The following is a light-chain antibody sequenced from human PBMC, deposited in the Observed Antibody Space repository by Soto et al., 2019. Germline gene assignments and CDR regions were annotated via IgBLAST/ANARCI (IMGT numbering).Light chain of an antibody. CDR2: DAS. V-gene: IGKV3-11*01. Sequence: ILLSQSPATLSLSPGERATLSCRSSQSVSSYLAWYQQKPGQAPSLLIHDASNRATGIPARFSGSGSGTDFTLTISSLEPEDFALYYCQQRSDWPLTFGGGTKVDIK. CDR1: QSVSSY. CDR3: QQRSDWPLT. J-gene: IGKJ4*01.